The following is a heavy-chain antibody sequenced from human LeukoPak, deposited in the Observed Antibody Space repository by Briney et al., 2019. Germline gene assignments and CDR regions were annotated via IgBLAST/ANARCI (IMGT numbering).Heavy chain of an antibody. J-gene: IGHJ4*02. CDR1: GFTFSSYS. CDR3: ARDGPYYYDSSGYPDY. D-gene: IGHD3-22*01. CDR2: ISSSSSYI. V-gene: IGHV3-21*01. Sequence: GGSLRLSCAASGFTFSSYSMNWVRQAPGKGLEWVSSISSSSSYIYYADSVKGRFTISRDNAKNSLYLQMNSLRAEDTAVYYCARDGPYYYDSSGYPDYWGQGTLVTVSS.